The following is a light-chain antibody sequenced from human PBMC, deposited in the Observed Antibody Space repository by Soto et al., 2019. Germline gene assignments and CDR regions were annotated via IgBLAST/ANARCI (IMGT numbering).Light chain of an antibody. V-gene: IGKV1-27*01. CDR3: QKYDSAPYT. Sequence: DIQMTQSPSSLSAYVGNTVTFTCRASQGIKIYLAWYQQKPGKVPTLLIYAASTLHSGVPSRFSGSGSGTDFTLTISSLQPEDVATYFCQKYDSAPYTFGQGTKLEI. CDR2: AAS. J-gene: IGKJ2*01. CDR1: QGIKIY.